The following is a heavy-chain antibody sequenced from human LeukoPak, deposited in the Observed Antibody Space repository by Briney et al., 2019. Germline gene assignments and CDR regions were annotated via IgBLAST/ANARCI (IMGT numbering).Heavy chain of an antibody. CDR3: ARHSGSFYFYYYMDV. J-gene: IGHJ6*03. V-gene: IGHV4-39*07. Sequence: PSETLSLTCTVSGGSISSYYWGWIRQPPGKGLEWIGSIYYSGSTNYNPSLKSRVTISVDTSKNQFSLKLSSVTAADTAVYYCARHSGSFYFYYYMDVWGKGTTVTVSS. CDR2: IYYSGST. CDR1: GGSISSYY. D-gene: IGHD1-26*01.